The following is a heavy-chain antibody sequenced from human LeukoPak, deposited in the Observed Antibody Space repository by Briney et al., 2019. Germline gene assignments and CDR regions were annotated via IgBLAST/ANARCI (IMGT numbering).Heavy chain of an antibody. J-gene: IGHJ4*02. V-gene: IGHV4-59*01. CDR2: IYYSGST. CDR3: ARSPWGSYCDN. D-gene: IGHD3-16*01. Sequence: SETLSLTRTVAGGSISSYYWSWLRQPPGEGLEWIGYIYYSGSTNYNPSLKSRVTISVDTSKNQFSLKLSSVTAADTAVYYCARSPWGSYCDNWGQGTLVTVSS. CDR1: GGSISSYY.